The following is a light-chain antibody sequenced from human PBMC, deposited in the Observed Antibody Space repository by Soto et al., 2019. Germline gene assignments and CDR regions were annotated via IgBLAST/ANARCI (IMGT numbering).Light chain of an antibody. J-gene: IGLJ3*02. CDR3: QAWDSSTGV. V-gene: IGLV3-1*01. Sequence: YELTQPPSVSVSPGQTASITCSGDKLGDKYACWYQQKPGQSPVLVIYQDSKRPSGIPERFSGSNSGNTATLTISGTQAMDEADYYCQAWDSSTGVFGGGTKLTVL. CDR1: KLGDKY. CDR2: QDS.